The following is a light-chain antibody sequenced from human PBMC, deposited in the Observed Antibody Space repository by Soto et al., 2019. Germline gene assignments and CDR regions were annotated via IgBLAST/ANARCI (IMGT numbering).Light chain of an antibody. CDR2: GAS. Sequence: EILLTQSPGTLSLSPGERATLSCRASQSVSSSYLAWYQQKPGQAPRLLIYGASSRATGIPDRFSGSGSGTDFTLTISRLEPEDFAVYYCQKYGSSPKWTFGQGTKVDIK. J-gene: IGKJ1*01. V-gene: IGKV3-20*01. CDR1: QSVSSSY. CDR3: QKYGSSPKWT.